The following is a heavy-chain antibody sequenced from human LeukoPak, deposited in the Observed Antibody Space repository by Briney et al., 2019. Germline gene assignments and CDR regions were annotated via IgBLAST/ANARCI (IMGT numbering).Heavy chain of an antibody. CDR3: ARGLRAFDI. CDR2: INHSGST. D-gene: IGHD4-17*01. V-gene: IGHV4-34*01. CDR1: GGSFSGYY. J-gene: IGHJ3*02. Sequence: SETLSLTCAVYGGSFSGYYWSWIRQPPGKGLEWIGEINHSGSTNYNPSLKSRVTISVDTSKNQFSLKLSSVTAADTAVYYCARGLRAFDIWGQGTTVTVSS.